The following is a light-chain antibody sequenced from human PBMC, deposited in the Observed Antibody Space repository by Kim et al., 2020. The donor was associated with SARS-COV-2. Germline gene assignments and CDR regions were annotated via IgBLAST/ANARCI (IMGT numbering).Light chain of an antibody. CDR2: YDS. J-gene: IGLJ2*01. V-gene: IGLV3-21*04. CDR3: HVWDTSSDHVV. Sequence: SYELTQPPSVSVAPGKTARITCGGNNIGRKSVHWYQQKPGQAPVVVIYYDSDRPSGIPERFSGSNSGNTATLTLSRVEAGDEADYYCHVWDTSSDHVVFGGGTKLTVL. CDR1: NIGRKS.